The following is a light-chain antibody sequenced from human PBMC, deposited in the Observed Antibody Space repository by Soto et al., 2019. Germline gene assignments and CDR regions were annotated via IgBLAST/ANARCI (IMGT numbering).Light chain of an antibody. CDR2: DGS. Sequence: DIVLTQSPATLSLSPGQRATLSCRASQRISCYLAWYQQKPGQAPRLLIYDGSNRATGIPVRFSVSGSGTHDSFTLSSLEPEEFAVYYCQQRRNLPWTFGEGTKV. CDR3: QQRRNLPWT. CDR1: QRISCY. J-gene: IGKJ1*01. V-gene: IGKV3-11*01.